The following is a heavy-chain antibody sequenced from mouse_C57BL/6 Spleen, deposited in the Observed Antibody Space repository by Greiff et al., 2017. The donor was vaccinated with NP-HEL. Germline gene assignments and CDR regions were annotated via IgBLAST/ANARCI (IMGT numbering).Heavy chain of an antibody. D-gene: IGHD1-1*01. CDR1: GYTFTDYY. Sequence: VQLQQSGPELVKPGASVKISCKASGYTFTDYYINWVKQRPGQGLEWIGWIFPGSGSTYYNEKFKGKATLTVDKSSSTAYMLLSSLTSEDSAVYFCASHYYGSSPDYYAMDYWGQGTSVTVSS. CDR3: ASHYYGSSPDYYAMDY. V-gene: IGHV1-75*01. J-gene: IGHJ4*01. CDR2: IFPGSGST.